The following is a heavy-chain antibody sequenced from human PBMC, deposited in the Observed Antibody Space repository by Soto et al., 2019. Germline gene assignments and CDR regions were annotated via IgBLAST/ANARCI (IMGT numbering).Heavy chain of an antibody. Sequence: ASVKVSCKAPGYTFTIYGIIWVRQAPGQGLEWMGWISAYNGNTNYAQKLQGRVTMTTDTSTSTAYMELRSLRSDDTAVYYCARIIGGYCSSTSCYGLYYMDVWGKGTTVTVSS. CDR3: ARIIGGYCSSTSCYGLYYMDV. CDR2: ISAYNGNT. D-gene: IGHD2-2*01. J-gene: IGHJ6*03. V-gene: IGHV1-18*01. CDR1: GYTFTIYG.